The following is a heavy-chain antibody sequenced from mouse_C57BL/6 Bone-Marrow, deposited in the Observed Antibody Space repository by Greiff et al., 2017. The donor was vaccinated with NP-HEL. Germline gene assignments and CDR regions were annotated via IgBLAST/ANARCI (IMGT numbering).Heavy chain of an antibody. V-gene: IGHV1-39*01. Sequence: VQLKESGPELVKPGASVKISCKASGYSFTDYNMNWVKQSHGKILEWIGVINPNYGTTSYNQKFKGKATLTVDQSSSTAYMQLNSLTSEDSAVYYCAIAGWFAYWGQGTLVTVSA. CDR1: GYSFTDYN. CDR2: INPNYGTT. J-gene: IGHJ3*01. CDR3: AIAGWFAY.